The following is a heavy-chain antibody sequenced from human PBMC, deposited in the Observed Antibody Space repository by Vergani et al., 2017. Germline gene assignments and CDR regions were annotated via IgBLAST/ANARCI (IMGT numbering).Heavy chain of an antibody. CDR3: AKLEPYDFWSGTMSGYYFDY. V-gene: IGHV3-23*01. D-gene: IGHD3-3*01. J-gene: IGHJ4*02. CDR1: GFTFSSYA. Sequence: EVQLLESGGGLVQPGGSLRLSCAASGFTFSSYAMSWVRQAPGKGLEWVSAISGSGGSTYYADSVKGRFTISRDNSKNTLYLQMNSLRAEDTAVYYCAKLEPYDFWSGTMSGYYFDYWGQGTLVTVSS. CDR2: ISGSGGST.